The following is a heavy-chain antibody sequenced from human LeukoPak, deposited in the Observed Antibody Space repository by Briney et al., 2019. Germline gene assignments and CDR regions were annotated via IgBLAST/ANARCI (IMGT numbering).Heavy chain of an antibody. D-gene: IGHD5-18*01. CDR2: ISGSGGST. J-gene: IGHJ4*02. CDR3: ARDRYSYGYFDY. V-gene: IGHV3-23*01. Sequence: GGSLRLSCAASGFTFSSYAMSWVRQTPGKGLEWVSAISGSGGSTYYADPVKGRFTISRDNSKNTLYLQMNSLRAEDTAVYYCARDRYSYGYFDYWGQGTLVTVSS. CDR1: GFTFSSYA.